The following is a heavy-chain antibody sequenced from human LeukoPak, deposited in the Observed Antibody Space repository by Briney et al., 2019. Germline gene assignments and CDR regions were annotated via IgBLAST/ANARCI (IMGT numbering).Heavy chain of an antibody. D-gene: IGHD5/OR15-5a*01. CDR3: ARDRIYHYFDY. CDR1: GFTFSSYG. CDR2: IWYDGSNK. Sequence: GGSLRLSCAASGFTFSSYGMHWVRKATGKGLEWVAVIWYDGSNKYYADSVKGRFTISRDNSKNTLYLQMSSLRAEDTAVYYCARDRIYHYFDYWGQGTLVTVSS. J-gene: IGHJ4*02. V-gene: IGHV3-33*01.